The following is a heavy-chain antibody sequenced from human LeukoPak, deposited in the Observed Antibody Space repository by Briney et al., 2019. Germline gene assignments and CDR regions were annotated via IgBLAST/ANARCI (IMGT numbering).Heavy chain of an antibody. CDR3: ARVRGSGSYVDY. CDR2: ISSSTSTI. Sequence: GGSLRLSCAASGFTFSTYNMNWVRQAPGKGLEWISYISSSTSTIYYADSVKGRFTISRDNAKNSLYLQMNSLRVEDTAVYYCARVRGSGSYVDYWGQGTLVTVPS. J-gene: IGHJ4*02. V-gene: IGHV3-48*01. CDR1: GFTFSTYN. D-gene: IGHD3-10*01.